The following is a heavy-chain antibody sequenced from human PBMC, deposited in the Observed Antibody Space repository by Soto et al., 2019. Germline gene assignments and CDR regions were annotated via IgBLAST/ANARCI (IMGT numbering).Heavy chain of an antibody. D-gene: IGHD2-2*01. CDR3: ARVSEPAAYGMDV. CDR1: GGSISSGGYY. CDR2: IYYSGST. J-gene: IGHJ6*02. Sequence: TLSLTCTVSGGSISSGGYYWSWIRQHPGKGLEWIGYIYYSGSTYYNPSLKSRVTISVDTSKNQFSLKLSSVTAADTAVYYCARVSEPAAYGMDVWGQGTTVTVSS. V-gene: IGHV4-31*03.